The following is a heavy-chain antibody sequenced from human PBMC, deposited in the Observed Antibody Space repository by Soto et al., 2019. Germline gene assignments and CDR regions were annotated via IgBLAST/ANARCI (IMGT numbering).Heavy chain of an antibody. CDR3: ARTCRSGGSCYLEY. CDR1: GYNFFSFC. V-gene: IGHV1-18*01. Sequence: GASVNASCKSSGYNFFSFCISWGRQAPGQGLEWVGWVSVPSGDTSSAQNFQGRVTVTTDTSTSTAYLEVGSLRSDDTAVYYCARTCRSGGSCYLEYWGEGTLVTVS. J-gene: IGHJ4*02. CDR2: VSVPSGDT. D-gene: IGHD2-15*01.